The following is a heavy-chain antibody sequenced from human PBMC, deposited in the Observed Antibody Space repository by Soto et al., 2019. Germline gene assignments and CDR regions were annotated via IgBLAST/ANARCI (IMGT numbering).Heavy chain of an antibody. CDR2: IYYSGST. D-gene: IGHD2-8*01. Sequence: PSETLSLTCSVSGGFVSSSSYSWSWIRQPPGKGLEWIGYIYYSGSTNYNPSLKSRVTISVDTSKNQFSLKLSSVTAADTAVYYCARDIMGTNYYYYGMDVWGQGTTVTVSS. V-gene: IGHV4-61*01. J-gene: IGHJ6*02. CDR1: GGFVSSSSYS. CDR3: ARDIMGTNYYYYGMDV.